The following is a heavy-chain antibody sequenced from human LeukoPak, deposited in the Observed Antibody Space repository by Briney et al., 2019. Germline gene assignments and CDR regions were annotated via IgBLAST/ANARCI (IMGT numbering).Heavy chain of an antibody. J-gene: IGHJ4*02. CDR1: GGSISTGSYS. V-gene: IGHV4-30-2*06. Sequence: SETLSLTCAVSGGSISTGSYSWTWLRQLSGRGLEWIGYVQQSGNTHYNSALKNRVTLSVDKSKNQFSLTLTSVTAADTAVYFCARRYSSGWSPTFDYWGQGILVTVST. CDR2: VQQSGNT. D-gene: IGHD6-19*01. CDR3: ARRYSSGWSPTFDY.